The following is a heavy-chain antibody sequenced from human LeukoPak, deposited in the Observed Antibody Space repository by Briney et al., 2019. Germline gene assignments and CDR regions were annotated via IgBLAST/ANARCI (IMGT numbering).Heavy chain of an antibody. CDR1: GGSISSGGYY. V-gene: IGHV4-30-2*01. Sequence: PSETLSLTCTVSGGSISSGGYYWSWIRQPPGKGLEWIGYIYHSGSTYYNPSLKSRVTISVDRSKNQFSLKLSSVTAADTAVYYCARDHRWELALDYWGQGTLVTVSS. D-gene: IGHD1-26*01. J-gene: IGHJ4*02. CDR2: IYHSGST. CDR3: ARDHRWELALDY.